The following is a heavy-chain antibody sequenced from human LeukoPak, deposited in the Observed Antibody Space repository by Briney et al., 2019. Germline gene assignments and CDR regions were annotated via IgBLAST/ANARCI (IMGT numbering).Heavy chain of an antibody. CDR3: ARGVNIAARPNFDY. J-gene: IGHJ4*02. CDR2: ISYDGSNK. Sequence: GGSLRLSCAASGFTFSSYAMHWVRQAPGKGLEWVAVISYDGSNKYYADSVKGRFTISRDNSKNTLYLQMNSLRAEDTAVYYCARGVNIAARPNFDYWGQGTLVTVSS. V-gene: IGHV3-30-3*01. D-gene: IGHD6-6*01. CDR1: GFTFSSYA.